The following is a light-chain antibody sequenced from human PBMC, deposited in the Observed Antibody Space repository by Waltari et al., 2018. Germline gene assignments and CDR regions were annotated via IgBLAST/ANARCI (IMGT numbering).Light chain of an antibody. Sequence: EIVLTQSPGALSLSPGERAVLSCRASQSISSKYLAWYQQKPGQAPKLLIYDASRRATGTPDRFSASASGADFAPTISSLEPEDSAVYYCQQYGGSPLTFGGGTKVEIK. CDR3: QQYGGSPLT. CDR2: DAS. J-gene: IGKJ4*01. V-gene: IGKV3-20*01. CDR1: QSISSKY.